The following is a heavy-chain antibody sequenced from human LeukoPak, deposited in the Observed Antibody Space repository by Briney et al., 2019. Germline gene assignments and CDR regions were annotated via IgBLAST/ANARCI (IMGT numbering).Heavy chain of an antibody. CDR3: SSDLYTSSWLLGNYFFGMDV. D-gene: IGHD6-13*01. J-gene: IGHJ6*02. CDR2: IRPKTYGETT. V-gene: IGHV3-49*03. Sequence: GGSLRLSCTASGITFRDYSMAWMRKAPGKGLEWVGYIRPKTYGETTEYAASVKGRFIISRDDSKSIGYLQMNSLTIEDTAVYYCSSDLYTSSWLLGNYFFGMDVWGQGTTVTVSS. CDR1: GITFRDYS.